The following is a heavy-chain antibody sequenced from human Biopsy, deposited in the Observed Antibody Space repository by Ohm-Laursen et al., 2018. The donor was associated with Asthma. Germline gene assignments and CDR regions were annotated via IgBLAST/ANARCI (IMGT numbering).Heavy chain of an antibody. CDR3: ARTFHFWSPYHAEHYQL. J-gene: IGHJ1*01. Sequence: GSLRLSCTAAGFTFGDYWMSWVRQAPGKGLEWVSSITGSGGFTYYADSVKGRFTISRDKSENTLYLQMNSLRAEDTAVYYCARTFHFWSPYHAEHYQLWGQGTLVTVSS. D-gene: IGHD3-3*02. CDR2: ITGSGGFT. CDR1: GFTFGDYW. V-gene: IGHV3-23*01.